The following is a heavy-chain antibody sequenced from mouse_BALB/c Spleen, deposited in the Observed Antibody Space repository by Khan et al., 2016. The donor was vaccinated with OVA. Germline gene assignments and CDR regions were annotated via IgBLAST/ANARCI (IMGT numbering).Heavy chain of an antibody. CDR2: ISSGDTT. V-gene: IGHV5-6-5*01. CDR1: GFTFSNYG. CDR3: AGDYGFAY. Sequence: EVELVESGGGLVKPGGSLKLSCAASGFTFSNYGVSWVRQTPEKRLEWVASISSGDTTYYPESVKGRFTISSDNARNILYLQMNSLRSEETAMYYCAGDYGFAYWGQGTLVTVSA. J-gene: IGHJ3*01. D-gene: IGHD1-1*01.